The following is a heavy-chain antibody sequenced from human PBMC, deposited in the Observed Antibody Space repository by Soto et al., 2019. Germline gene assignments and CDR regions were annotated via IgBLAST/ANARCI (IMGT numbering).Heavy chain of an antibody. CDR1: GFTFSSYA. J-gene: IGHJ6*03. D-gene: IGHD6-19*01. Sequence: EVQLLESGGGLVQPGGSLRLSCAASGFTFSSYAMSWVRQAPGKGLEWVSAIRGSGGSTYYADSVKGRFTISRDNSKNTLELQMNSLRAEDTAVYYCAKTSSGWYLTLSYYYYYMDVWGKGTTVTVSS. CDR2: IRGSGGST. V-gene: IGHV3-23*01. CDR3: AKTSSGWYLTLSYYYYYMDV.